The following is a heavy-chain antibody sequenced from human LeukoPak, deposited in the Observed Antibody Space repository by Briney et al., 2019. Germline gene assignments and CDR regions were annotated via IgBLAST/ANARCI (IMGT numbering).Heavy chain of an antibody. CDR1: GFTFSYYV. Sequence: GGSLRLSCTASGFTFSYYVMSWVRQAPGKGLEWVSAISGSGGSTYYADSVKGRFTISRDNSKNTLYLQMHSLRAEDTAVYYCAKESLRVVPSATFDYWGQGTLVTVSS. CDR2: ISGSGGST. D-gene: IGHD2-2*01. CDR3: AKESLRVVPSATFDY. V-gene: IGHV3-23*01. J-gene: IGHJ4*02.